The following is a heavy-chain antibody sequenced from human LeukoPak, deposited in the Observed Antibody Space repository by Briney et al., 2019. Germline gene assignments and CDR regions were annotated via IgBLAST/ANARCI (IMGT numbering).Heavy chain of an antibody. CDR2: IYYSGST. V-gene: IGHV4-59*01. J-gene: IGHJ6*02. CDR3: ARDGRDCSGGSCYDYYYYYGMDV. D-gene: IGHD2-15*01. CDR1: GGSISGYH. Sequence: SETLSLTCIVSGGSISGYHWSWIRQPPGKGLEWIGYIYYSGSTNYNPSLKSRVTISVDTSKNQFSLKLSSVTAADTAVYYCARDGRDCSGGSCYDYYYYYGMDVWGQGTTVTVSS.